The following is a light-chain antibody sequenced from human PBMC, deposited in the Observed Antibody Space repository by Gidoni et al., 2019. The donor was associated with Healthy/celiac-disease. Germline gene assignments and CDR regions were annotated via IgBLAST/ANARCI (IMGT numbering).Light chain of an antibody. CDR3: QQRSNWLFT. J-gene: IGKJ3*01. Sequence: EIVLTQSPATLPLSPGERPTISCRASQSVSSYLAWYQQTPGQAPRLLIYSASNMATGIPSSFSGSGSGTDFTLTISSLEPEDFAVYYCQQRSNWLFTFXPXTKVDIK. CDR1: QSVSSY. CDR2: SAS. V-gene: IGKV3-11*01.